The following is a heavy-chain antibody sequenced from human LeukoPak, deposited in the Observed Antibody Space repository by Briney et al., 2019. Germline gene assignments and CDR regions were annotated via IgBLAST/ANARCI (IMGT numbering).Heavy chain of an antibody. V-gene: IGHV1-18*01. CDR2: ISAYNGNT. J-gene: IGHJ4*02. D-gene: IGHD6-19*01. CDR1: GYTFTSYG. Sequence: GASVKVSCKASGYTFTSYGISWVRQAPGQGLEWMGWISAYNGNTNYAQKLQGRVTMTTDTSTSTAYMELRSLRSDDTAVYYCLAVAGMGGLIGVDYWGQGTLVTVSS. CDR3: LAVAGMGGLIGVDY.